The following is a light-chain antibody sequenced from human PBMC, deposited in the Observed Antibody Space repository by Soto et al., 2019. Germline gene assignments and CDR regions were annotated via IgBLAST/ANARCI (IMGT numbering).Light chain of an antibody. CDR1: QSVSSY. V-gene: IGKV3-11*01. J-gene: IGKJ3*01. CDR3: QQRSNWPPRFT. CDR2: DAS. Sequence: EIVLTQSPATLSLSPGVRATLSCRASQSVSSYLAWYQQKPGQAPRLLIYDASNRATGIPARFSGSGSGTDFTLTISSLEPEYFAVYYCQQRSNWPPRFTFGPGTKVDIK.